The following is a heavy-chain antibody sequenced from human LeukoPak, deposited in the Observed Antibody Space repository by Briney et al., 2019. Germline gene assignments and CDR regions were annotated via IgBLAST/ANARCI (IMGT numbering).Heavy chain of an antibody. CDR2: IFPSGGEI. Sequence: GGSLRLSCAASGFTFSTFAMIWVHQPPGKGLEWVSSIFPSGGEIHYADSVRGRFTISRDNSKSTLSLQMNSLRAEDTAIYYCATYRQVLLPFESWGQGTLVTVSS. D-gene: IGHD2-8*02. CDR3: ATYRQVLLPFES. J-gene: IGHJ4*02. V-gene: IGHV3-23*01. CDR1: GFTFSTFA.